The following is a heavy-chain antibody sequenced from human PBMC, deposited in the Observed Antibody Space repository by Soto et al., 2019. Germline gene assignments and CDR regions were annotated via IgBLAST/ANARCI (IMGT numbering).Heavy chain of an antibody. CDR2: ISSNGGRT. CDR1: GFTFSSYA. Sequence: EVQLVESGGGLVQPGGSLRLSCAASGFTFSSYAMHWVRQAPGKGLEYVSAISSNGGRTYYANSVKGRFTISRDNSKNTLYLKMGSLRAEDMAVYYCARDGLRQYAFDIWGQGTMVTVSS. CDR3: ARDGLRQYAFDI. D-gene: IGHD4-17*01. J-gene: IGHJ3*02. V-gene: IGHV3-64*01.